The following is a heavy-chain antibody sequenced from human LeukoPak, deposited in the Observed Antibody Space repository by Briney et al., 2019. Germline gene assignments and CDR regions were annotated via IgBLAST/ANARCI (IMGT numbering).Heavy chain of an antibody. J-gene: IGHJ4*02. CDR1: GYGFTGYF. V-gene: IGHV1-2*02. CDR3: VRDLFFAAAEREGDDY. D-gene: IGHD6-13*01. Sequence: GESLKISCEASGYGFTGYFMHWVRQAPGQGLEWMGWINPDSGGTNYAQKFRGRVTLTRDTSIYTAYMELSRLRSDDTAVYYCVRDLFFAAAEREGDDYWGQGTLVTVSS. CDR2: INPDSGGT.